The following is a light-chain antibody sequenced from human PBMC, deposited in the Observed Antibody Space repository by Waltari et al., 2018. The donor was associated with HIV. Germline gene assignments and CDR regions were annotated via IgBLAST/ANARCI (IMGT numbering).Light chain of an antibody. CDR2: DVS. V-gene: IGLV2-14*03. CDR1: HGLGWSYL. Sequence: QSALTQPASVSGSPGQSITISCHGTRHGLGWSYLVPWHQQHPGEAPKLIIHDVSDRPSGISNRFSGSKSGNTASLTISGLQTEDEADYYCSSYTSSITYVFGSGTRVTVL. J-gene: IGLJ1*01. CDR3: SSYTSSITYV.